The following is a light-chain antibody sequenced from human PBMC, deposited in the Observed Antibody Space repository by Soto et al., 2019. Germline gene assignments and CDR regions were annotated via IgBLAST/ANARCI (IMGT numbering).Light chain of an antibody. CDR1: QSISIW. V-gene: IGKV1-5*03. J-gene: IGKJ4*01. Sequence: DIQMTQSPSTLSASVGDRVTITCRASQSISIWLAWYQHKPGKAPNLLIYKASSLESGVPSRFSGSGSGTEFTLTISSLQPDDFATYYCQQYYSYPLTFGGGTKVEIK. CDR3: QQYYSYPLT. CDR2: KAS.